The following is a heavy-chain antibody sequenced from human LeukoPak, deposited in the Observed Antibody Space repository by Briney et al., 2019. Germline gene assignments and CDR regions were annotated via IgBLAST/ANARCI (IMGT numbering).Heavy chain of an antibody. V-gene: IGHV3-23*01. CDR3: ARVMTTLTYYYYYYMDV. J-gene: IGHJ6*03. CDR1: GFTFSSYA. Sequence: GGSLRLSCAASGFTFSSYAMSWVRQAPGKGLEWVSAISGSGGSTYYADSVKGRFAISRDNSKNTLYLQMNSLRAEDTAVYYCARVMTTLTYYYYYYMDVWGKGTTVTVSS. D-gene: IGHD2-21*02. CDR2: ISGSGGST.